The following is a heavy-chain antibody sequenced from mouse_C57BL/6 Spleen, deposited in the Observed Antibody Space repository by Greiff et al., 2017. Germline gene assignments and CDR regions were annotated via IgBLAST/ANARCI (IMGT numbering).Heavy chain of an antibody. D-gene: IGHD1-1*01. V-gene: IGHV1-52*01. CDR1: GYTFTSYW. CDR2: IDPSDSET. CDR3: ARGGGITTVVELDY. J-gene: IGHJ2*01. Sequence: VQLQQPGAELVRPGSSVKLSCKASGYTFTSYWMHWVKQRPIQGLEWIGNIDPSDSETHYNQKFKDKATLTVDKFSSTAYMQLSSLTSEDSAVYYCARGGGITTVVELDYWGQGTTLTVSS.